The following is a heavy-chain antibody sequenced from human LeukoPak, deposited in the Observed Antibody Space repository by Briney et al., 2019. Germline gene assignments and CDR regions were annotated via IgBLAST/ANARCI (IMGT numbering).Heavy chain of an antibody. CDR1: GFTFSSDA. Sequence: GGSLRLSCIGTGFTFSSDAMGWVRQAPGKGLEWVSGISGSGGSTYYADSVKGRFTISRDNSKNTLYLQMNSLRVDDTAVYYCARGRYTSSPYFDYWGQGALVTVSS. CDR3: ARGRYTSSPYFDY. CDR2: ISGSGGST. D-gene: IGHD6-6*01. V-gene: IGHV3-23*01. J-gene: IGHJ4*02.